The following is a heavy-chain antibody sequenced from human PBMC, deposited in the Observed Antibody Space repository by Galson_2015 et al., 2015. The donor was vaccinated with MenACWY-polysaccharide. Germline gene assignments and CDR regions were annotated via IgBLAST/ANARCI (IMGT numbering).Heavy chain of an antibody. Sequence: SLRLSCAAYGFTFNNYYMAWVRQAPGKGPEWVSALSKSGADTFYADSVRGRFTISRDNSQNTLYLHMNSLRLEDTAIYYCAKDLHWYGMDVRGHGTTVTVSS. D-gene: IGHD3/OR15-3a*01. CDR1: GFTFNNYY. CDR3: AKDLHWYGMDV. V-gene: IGHV3-23*01. J-gene: IGHJ6*02. CDR2: LSKSGADT.